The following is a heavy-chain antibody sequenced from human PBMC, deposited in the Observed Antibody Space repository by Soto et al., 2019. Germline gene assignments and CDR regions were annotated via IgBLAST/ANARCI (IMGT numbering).Heavy chain of an antibody. CDR3: ARMRSDYDSSGLDY. CDR1: GFSLSTSGMR. CDR2: IDWDEDR. V-gene: IGHV2-70*04. Sequence: ESGPTLVNPTETLTLTCTFSGFSLSTSGMRVSWIRQAPGKALEWLARIDWDEDRFYSTSLKTRLTISKDTSKNQVVLTMTKMDPVDTATYYCARMRSDYDSSGLDYWGQGSLVTVS. J-gene: IGHJ4*02. D-gene: IGHD3-22*01.